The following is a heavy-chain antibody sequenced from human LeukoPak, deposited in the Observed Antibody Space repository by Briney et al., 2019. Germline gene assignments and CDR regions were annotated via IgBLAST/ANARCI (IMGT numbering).Heavy chain of an antibody. D-gene: IGHD2-21*02. CDR2: INPNSGGT. CDR1: GYTFTGYY. J-gene: IGHJ4*02. Sequence: GASVKVSCKASGYTFTGYYMHWVRQAPGQGLEWMGWINPNSGGTNYAQKFQGWVTMTRDTSISTAYMELSRLRSDDTAVYYCARDFDGAGDWNYLVYWGQGTLVTVSS. CDR3: ARDFDGAGDWNYLVY. V-gene: IGHV1-2*04.